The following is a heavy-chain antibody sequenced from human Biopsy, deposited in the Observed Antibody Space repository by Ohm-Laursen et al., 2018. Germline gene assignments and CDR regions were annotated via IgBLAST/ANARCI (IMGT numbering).Heavy chain of an antibody. V-gene: IGHV4-39*01. CDR3: ARHPTGFWFDP. CDR1: GGSVSSNVHY. CDR2: VFHSGIT. Sequence: GTLSLTCPVSGGSVSSNVHYWAWLRQPPGKGLECIGTVFHSGITFYNPSLKIRFSISIDTSKNPFSLNLSSVTAADTAVYYCARHPTGFWFDPWGQGTLVTVSS. J-gene: IGHJ5*02.